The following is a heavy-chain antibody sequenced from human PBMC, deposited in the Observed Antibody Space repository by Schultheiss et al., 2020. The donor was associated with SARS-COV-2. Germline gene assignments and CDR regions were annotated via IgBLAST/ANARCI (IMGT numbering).Heavy chain of an antibody. CDR2: IYHSGST. CDR3: ARDEADYYYGMDV. J-gene: IGHJ6*02. V-gene: IGHV4-38-2*02. CDR1: GYSISSGYY. Sequence: SQTLSLTCAVSGYSISSGYYWGWIRQPPGKGLEWIGSIYHSGSTYYNPSLKIRVTISVDTSKNQFSLKLSSVTAADTAVYYCARDEADYYYGMDVWGQGTTVTVSS. D-gene: IGHD6-13*01.